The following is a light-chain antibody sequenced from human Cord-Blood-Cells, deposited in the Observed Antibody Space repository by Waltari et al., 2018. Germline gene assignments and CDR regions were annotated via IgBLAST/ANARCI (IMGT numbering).Light chain of an antibody. CDR3: SSYTSSSTLYV. CDR1: SSDVGGYNY. Sequence: QSALTQPASVSGSPGQSISISCTGTSSDVGGYNYVSWYQQHPGKAPRLMMYDVSNRHSGVSKRFSGSKSGNTASLTISGLQAEDEADYYCSSYTSSSTLYVFGTGTKVTVL. CDR2: DVS. J-gene: IGLJ1*01. V-gene: IGLV2-14*01.